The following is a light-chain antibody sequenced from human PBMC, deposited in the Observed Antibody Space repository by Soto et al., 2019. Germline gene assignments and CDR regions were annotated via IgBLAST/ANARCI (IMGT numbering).Light chain of an antibody. J-gene: IGKJ2*01. CDR2: DAS. V-gene: IGKV1-5*01. CDR1: QSISTW. Sequence: DIPMTQSPSTLSASVGDRVIITCRASQSISTWLAWYQQKPGKAPNLLIYDASTLQSGVPLRFSGSGSGTEFTLTIISLQPDDFATYYCQQYNSYWYTFGQGTRLEIK. CDR3: QQYNSYWYT.